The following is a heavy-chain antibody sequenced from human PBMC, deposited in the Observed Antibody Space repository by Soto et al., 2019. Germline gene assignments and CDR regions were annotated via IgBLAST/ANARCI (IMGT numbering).Heavy chain of an antibody. J-gene: IGHJ4*02. V-gene: IGHV3-30*18. Sequence: QVQLVESGGGVVQPGRSLRLSCAASGFTFSSYGMHWVRQAPGKRLEWVAVISYDGSNKYYADSVKGRFTIPRDNSKNTLYLQMNSLRAEDTAVYYCAKETYSGPLDYWGQGTLVTVSS. CDR2: ISYDGSNK. CDR3: AKETYSGPLDY. CDR1: GFTFSSYG. D-gene: IGHD2-15*01.